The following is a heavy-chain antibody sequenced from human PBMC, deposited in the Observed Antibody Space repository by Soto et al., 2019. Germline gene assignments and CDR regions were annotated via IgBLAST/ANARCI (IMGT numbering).Heavy chain of an antibody. CDR1: GYTYTSSG. CDR2: ISAYNGNT. CDR3: ATLGLGYSGYDSDY. Sequence: APVKLSCKASGYTYTSSGVSWVRQATGQGLEWMGWISAYNGNTNYAQKLQGRVTMTTDTSTSTAYMELRSLRSDDTAVYYCATLGLGYSGYDSDYWGQGTLVTVSS. V-gene: IGHV1-18*01. D-gene: IGHD5-12*01. J-gene: IGHJ4*02.